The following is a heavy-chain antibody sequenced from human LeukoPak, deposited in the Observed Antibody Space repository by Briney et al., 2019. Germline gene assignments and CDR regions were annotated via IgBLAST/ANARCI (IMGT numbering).Heavy chain of an antibody. CDR1: GFTFSTYA. D-gene: IGHD4-23*01. J-gene: IGHJ4*02. Sequence: GGSLRLSRAASGFTFSTYAMSWVRQAPGKGLEWVSAISSSGGSTYYADSVKGRFTISRDKSKNTLYLQMNSLRVEDTALYYCARVIGGNYGGDYWGQGTLVTVSS. CDR3: ARVIGGNYGGDY. V-gene: IGHV3-23*01. CDR2: ISSSGGST.